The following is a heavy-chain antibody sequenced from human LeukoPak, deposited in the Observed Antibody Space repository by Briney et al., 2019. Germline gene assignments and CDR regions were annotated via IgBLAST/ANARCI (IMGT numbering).Heavy chain of an antibody. V-gene: IGHV1-69*05. CDR2: IIPIFGTA. J-gene: IGHJ4*02. CDR1: GGTFSSYA. D-gene: IGHD3-9*01. CDR3: AKELHPIYDILTGLDY. Sequence: SVKVSCKASGGTFSSYAISWVRQAPGQGLEWMEGIIPIFGTANYAQKFQGRVTMTRDMSTSTVYMELSSLRSEDTAVYYCAKELHPIYDILTGLDYWGQGTLVTVSS.